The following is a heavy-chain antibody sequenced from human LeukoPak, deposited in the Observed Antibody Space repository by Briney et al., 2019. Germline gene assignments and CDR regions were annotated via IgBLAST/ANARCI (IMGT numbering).Heavy chain of an antibody. CDR2: INTNSGGT. Sequence: GASVKVSCKASGGTFSSYAISWVRQAPGEGLEWMGRINTNSGGTNYAQKFQGRVTMTRDTSISTVYMELRGLRTGDTAIYFCARPLYCSGGTCHSDYYYGIDVWGQGTTVTVSS. D-gene: IGHD2-15*01. CDR1: GGTFSSYA. CDR3: ARPLYCSGGTCHSDYYYGIDV. V-gene: IGHV1-2*02. J-gene: IGHJ6*02.